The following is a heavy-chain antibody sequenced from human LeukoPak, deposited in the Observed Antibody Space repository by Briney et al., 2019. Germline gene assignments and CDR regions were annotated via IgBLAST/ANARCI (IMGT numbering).Heavy chain of an antibody. J-gene: IGHJ4*02. CDR3: NYYGSGSYYAGDY. Sequence: GGSLRLSCAASGFTFSSYSMNWVRQAPGKGLEWVSSISSSSSSYIYYADSVKGRFTISRDNAKNSLYLQMNSLRAEDTAVYYCNYYGSGSYYAGDYWGQGTLVTVSS. V-gene: IGHV3-21*01. D-gene: IGHD3-10*01. CDR1: GFTFSSYS. CDR2: ISSSSSSYI.